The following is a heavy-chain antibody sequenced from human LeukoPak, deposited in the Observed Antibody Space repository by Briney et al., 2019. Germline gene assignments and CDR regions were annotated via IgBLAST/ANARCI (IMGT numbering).Heavy chain of an antibody. J-gene: IGHJ4*02. CDR3: NRGGIKIFGVITL. CDR1: GFTFGDYA. V-gene: IGHV3-49*04. D-gene: IGHD3-3*01. Sequence: GGSLRLSCTASGFTFGDYAMSWVRQAPGKGLEWVGFIRSKAYGGTTEYAASVKGRFTISRDDSKSIAYLQMNSLKTEDTAVYYCNRGGIKIFGVITLWGQGPLATVSS. CDR2: IRSKAYGGTT.